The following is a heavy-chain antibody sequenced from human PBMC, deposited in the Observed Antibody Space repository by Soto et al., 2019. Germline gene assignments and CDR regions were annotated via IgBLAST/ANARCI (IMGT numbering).Heavy chain of an antibody. V-gene: IGHV1-69*02. CDR3: VTAGSDWGSGAFDI. CDR2: IIPILGIA. Sequence: GASVKVSCKASGGTFSSYTISWVRQAPGQGLEWMGRIIPILGIANYAQKFQGRVTITADKSTSTAYMELSSLRSEDTAVYYCVTAGSDWGSGAFDIWGQGTMVTVSS. D-gene: IGHD7-27*01. J-gene: IGHJ3*02. CDR1: GGTFSSYT.